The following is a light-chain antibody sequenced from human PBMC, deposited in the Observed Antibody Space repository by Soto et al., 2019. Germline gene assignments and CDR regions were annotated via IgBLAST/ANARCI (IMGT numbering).Light chain of an antibody. J-gene: IGLJ1*01. CDR1: SSDVGGYNY. CDR2: EVS. Sequence: QSALTQPASVSGSPGQSITISCTGTSSDVGGYNYVSWYQQHPGKAPKLTIYEVSNRPSGVTNRFAGSKSGNTASLTTSGLQAEYEAEYYCSSYTCSSTLGVFGTGTKVTVL. V-gene: IGLV2-14*01. CDR3: SSYTCSSTLGV.